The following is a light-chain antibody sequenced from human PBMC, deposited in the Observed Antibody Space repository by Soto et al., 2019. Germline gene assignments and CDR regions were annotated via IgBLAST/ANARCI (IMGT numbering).Light chain of an antibody. Sequence: QSALTQPASVSGSPGQSITISCTGTSSDVGRYNLVSWYQQHPGKAPKLMIYEVTKRPSGVSNRFSGPKSGRTASLTISGLQAEDEGDYYCCSYAGIYVFGTGTKVTVL. CDR2: EVT. J-gene: IGLJ1*01. CDR1: SSDVGRYNL. V-gene: IGLV2-23*02. CDR3: CSYAGIYV.